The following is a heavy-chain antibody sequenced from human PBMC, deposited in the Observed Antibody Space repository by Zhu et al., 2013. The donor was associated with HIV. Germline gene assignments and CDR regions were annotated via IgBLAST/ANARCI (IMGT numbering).Heavy chain of an antibody. CDR3: ARVGYCTNGVCYDSKGYFDY. CDR2: ISAYNGNT. J-gene: IGHJ4*02. V-gene: IGHV1-18*01. D-gene: IGHD2-8*01. Sequence: QVQLVQSGAEXKKPGASVKVSCKASGYTFTSYGISWVRQAPGQGLEWMGWISAYNGNTNYAQKLQGRVTMTTDTSTSTAYMELRSLGSDDTAVYYCARVGYCTNGVCYDSKGYFDYWGQGTLVTVSS. CDR1: GYTFTSYG.